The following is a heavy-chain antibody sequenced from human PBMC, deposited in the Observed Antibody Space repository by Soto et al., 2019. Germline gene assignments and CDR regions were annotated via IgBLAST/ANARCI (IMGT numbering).Heavy chain of an antibody. Sequence: QVQLQESGPGLVKPSETLSLTCTVSGGSISSYYWSWIRQPPGKRLEWIGYIYYSGSTNYNPSLKSRVTISVDTSKNQFSLKLSSVTAADTAVYYCARGLRPTNSYYYYYMDVWGKGTPVTVSS. CDR1: GGSISSYY. D-gene: IGHD5-12*01. CDR2: IYYSGST. J-gene: IGHJ6*03. CDR3: ARGLRPTNSYYYYYMDV. V-gene: IGHV4-59*01.